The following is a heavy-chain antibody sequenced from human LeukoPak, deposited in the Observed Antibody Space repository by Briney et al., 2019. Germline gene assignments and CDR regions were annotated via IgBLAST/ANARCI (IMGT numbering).Heavy chain of an antibody. CDR3: ARVIYDSSGYYFDY. J-gene: IGHJ4*02. CDR1: GGSISSYY. CDR2: IYYSGST. Sequence: SETLSLTCTVSGGSISSYYWSWIRQPPGKGLEGIGYIYYSGSTNYNPSLKSRVTISVDTSKNQFSLKLSSVTAADTAVYYCARVIYDSSGYYFDYWGQGTLVTVSS. V-gene: IGHV4-59*01. D-gene: IGHD3-22*01.